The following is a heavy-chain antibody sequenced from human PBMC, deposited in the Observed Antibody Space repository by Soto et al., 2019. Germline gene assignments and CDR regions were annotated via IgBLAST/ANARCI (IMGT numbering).Heavy chain of an antibody. V-gene: IGHV3-9*01. CDR2: ISWNSGNI. CDR1: GFTFDDYG. J-gene: IGHJ5*02. D-gene: IGHD1-1*01. CDR3: AKVSTTHTFGPLDP. Sequence: SLRLSCAASGFTFDDYGMHWVRQAPGKGLEWVSGISWNSGNIGYADSVKGRFIISRDNAKNSVYLQMNNLRPEDTAFYFCAKVSTTHTFGPLDPWGQGTLVTVSS.